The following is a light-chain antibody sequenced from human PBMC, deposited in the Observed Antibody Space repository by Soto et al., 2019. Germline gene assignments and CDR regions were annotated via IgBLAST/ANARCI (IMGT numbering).Light chain of an antibody. V-gene: IGKV3-20*01. CDR3: QQYGTSPFT. Sequence: EIVLTQSPGTLSLSPGERATLSCRASQSVSSIYLAWYQQKPGQAPRLLIYGASSRAPGIPDRFSGSGSGTDFTLTISRLESEDFAVYYCQQYGTSPFTFCQATKLEIK. CDR2: GAS. J-gene: IGKJ2*01. CDR1: QSVSSIY.